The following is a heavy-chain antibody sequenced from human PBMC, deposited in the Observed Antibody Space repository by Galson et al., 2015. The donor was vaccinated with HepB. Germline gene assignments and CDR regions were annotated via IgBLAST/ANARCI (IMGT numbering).Heavy chain of an antibody. J-gene: IGHJ4*02. V-gene: IGHV5-51*01. D-gene: IGHD3-22*01. CDR3: ARHADYYDSSGYYSIRHYDY. Sequence: QSGAEVKKPGESLKISCTGSGYSFLSYWIVWVRQMPGKGLEWMGIINPVDSDTRYSPSFQGQVTISADRSITTAYLQWSSLRASDTAIYYCARHADYYDSSGYYSIRHYDYWGQGTLVTVSS. CDR1: GYSFLSYW. CDR2: INPVDSDT.